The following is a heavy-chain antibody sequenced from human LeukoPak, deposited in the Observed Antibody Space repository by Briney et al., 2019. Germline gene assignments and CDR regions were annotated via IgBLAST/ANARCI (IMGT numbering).Heavy chain of an antibody. V-gene: IGHV1-18*01. CDR3: ARDQGVVVPAANY. CDR1: GGTFSSYA. Sequence: AASVKVSCKASGGTFSSYAISWVRQAPGQGLEWMGWISAYNGNTNYAQKLQGRVTMTTDTSTSTAYMELRSLRSDDTAVYYCARDQGVVVPAANYWGQGTLVTVSS. CDR2: ISAYNGNT. J-gene: IGHJ4*02. D-gene: IGHD2-2*01.